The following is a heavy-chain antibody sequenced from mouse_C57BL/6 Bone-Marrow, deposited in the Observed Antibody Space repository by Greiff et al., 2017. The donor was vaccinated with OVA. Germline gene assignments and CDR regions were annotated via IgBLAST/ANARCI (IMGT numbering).Heavy chain of an antibody. CDR2: IYPSDSET. V-gene: IGHV1-61*01. Sequence: QVQLQQPGAELVRPGSSVKLSCKASGYTFTSYWMDWVKQRPGQGLEWIGNIYPSDSETHYNQKFKDKATLTVDKSSSTAYMQLSSLTSEDSAVYYCAGDYGSSTGAMDYWGQGTSVTVSS. J-gene: IGHJ4*01. D-gene: IGHD1-1*01. CDR1: GYTFTSYW. CDR3: AGDYGSSTGAMDY.